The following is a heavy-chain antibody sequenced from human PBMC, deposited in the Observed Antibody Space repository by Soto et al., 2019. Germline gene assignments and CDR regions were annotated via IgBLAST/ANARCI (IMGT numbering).Heavy chain of an antibody. V-gene: IGHV1-2*02. D-gene: IGHD3-3*01. CDR2: INPNTGDT. J-gene: IGHJ6*02. Sequence: ASVKVSCKASGYTLTDYYIHWVRQAPGQGLEWMGWINPNTGDTKYPQKFQGRVTMTRGTSIRTAYMGLSSLTSDDTAVYFCAREGEFDFWSAYNKYDGMDVWGQGTTVTVSS. CDR3: AREGEFDFWSAYNKYDGMDV. CDR1: GYTLTDYY.